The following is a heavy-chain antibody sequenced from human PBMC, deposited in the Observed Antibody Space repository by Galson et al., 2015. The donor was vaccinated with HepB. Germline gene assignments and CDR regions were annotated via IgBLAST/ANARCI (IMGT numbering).Heavy chain of an antibody. CDR1: GFTFSSYT. CDR2: ISSGNQYI. CDR3: ARDYYQLLPSARTFGVDV. Sequence: SLRLSCAASGFTFSSYTMNWVRQAPRKGLEWVSSISSGNQYIYYSDSVRGRFTISRDNAKNSLYLQMDSLGTEDTAIYYCARDYYQLLPSARTFGVDVWGQGATVTVSS. V-gene: IGHV3-21*01. J-gene: IGHJ6*02. D-gene: IGHD2-2*01.